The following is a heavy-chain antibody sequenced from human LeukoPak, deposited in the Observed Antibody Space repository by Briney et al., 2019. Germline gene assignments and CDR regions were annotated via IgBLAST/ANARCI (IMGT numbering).Heavy chain of an antibody. CDR1: GYTFTSYD. CDR3: AREPRYSSSWYPDY. V-gene: IGHV1-8*01. Sequence: ASVKVSCKASGYTFTSYDINWVRQATGQGLEWMGWMNPSSGNTGYAQKFQGRVTMTRNTSISTAYMELSSLRSEDTAVYYCAREPRYSSSWYPDYWGQGTLVTVSS. D-gene: IGHD6-13*01. CDR2: MNPSSGNT. J-gene: IGHJ4*02.